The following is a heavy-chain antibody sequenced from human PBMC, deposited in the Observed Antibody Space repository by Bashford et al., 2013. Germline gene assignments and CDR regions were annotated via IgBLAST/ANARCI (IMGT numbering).Heavy chain of an antibody. CDR3: ARDRVAGTGWFDP. CDR1: GYTFTSYY. D-gene: IGHD6-19*01. J-gene: IGHJ5*02. CDR2: INPSGGST. Sequence: ASVKVSCKASGYTFTSYYMHWVRQAPGQGLEWMGIINPSGGSTSYAQKFQGRVTMTRDTSTSTVYMELSSLRSEDAAVYYCARDRVAGTGWFDPWGQGTLVTVSS. V-gene: IGHV1-46*01.